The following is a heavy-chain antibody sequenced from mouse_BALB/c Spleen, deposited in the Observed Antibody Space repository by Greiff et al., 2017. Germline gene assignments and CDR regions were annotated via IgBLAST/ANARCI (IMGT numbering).Heavy chain of an antibody. D-gene: IGHD2-4*01. CDR3: ARGSTMITTTAWFAY. J-gene: IGHJ3*01. V-gene: IGHV5-12-2*01. CDR1: GFTFSSYT. Sequence: EVKLMESGGGLVQPGGSLKLSCAASGFTFSSYTMSWVRQTPEKRLEWVAYISNGGGSTYYPDTVKGRFTISRDNAKNTLYLQMSSLKSEDTAMYYCARGSTMITTTAWFAYWGQGTLVTVSA. CDR2: ISNGGGST.